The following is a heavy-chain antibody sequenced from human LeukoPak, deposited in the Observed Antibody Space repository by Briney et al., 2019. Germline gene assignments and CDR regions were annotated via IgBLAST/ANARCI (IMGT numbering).Heavy chain of an antibody. CDR2: INHSGRT. CDR1: GVSLSGSY. CDR3: ARDPCSTINCPLRF. V-gene: IGHV4-34*01. J-gene: IGHJ4*02. Sequence: SETLSLTCAVYGVSLSGSYCTWIRQSPEKGLEWLGDINHSGRTNYNPSLESRATISVDTSNNQFSLKLRSVTAADTAVYYCARDPCSTINCPLRFWGQGTLVTVFS. D-gene: IGHD2/OR15-2a*01.